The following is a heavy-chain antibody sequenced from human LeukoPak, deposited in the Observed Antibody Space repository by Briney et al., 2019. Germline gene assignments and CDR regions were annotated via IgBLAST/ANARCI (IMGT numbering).Heavy chain of an antibody. Sequence: GASVKVSCKASGYTFTSYGISWVRQAPGQGLEGMGWISAYNGNTNYAQKLQGRVTMTTDTSTSTAYMELRSLRSDDTAVYYCARDLNRVVTSKAVGYWGQGTLVTVSS. D-gene: IGHD4-23*01. V-gene: IGHV1-18*01. J-gene: IGHJ4*02. CDR1: GYTFTSYG. CDR2: ISAYNGNT. CDR3: ARDLNRVVTSKAVGY.